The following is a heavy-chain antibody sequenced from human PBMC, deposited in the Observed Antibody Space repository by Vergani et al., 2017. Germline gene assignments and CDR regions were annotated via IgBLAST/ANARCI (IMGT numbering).Heavy chain of an antibody. J-gene: IGHJ4*02. CDR3: AKDADYYDSSGYYGD. CDR2: ISWNSGSI. Sequence: EVQLVESGGGLVQPGRSLRLSCAASGFTFDDYAMHWVRQAPGKGLEWVSGISWNSGSIGYADSVKGRFTISRDNAKNSLYLQMNRLRAEDTALYYCAKDADYYDSSGYYGDWGQGTLVTVSS. V-gene: IGHV3-9*01. D-gene: IGHD3-22*01. CDR1: GFTFDDYA.